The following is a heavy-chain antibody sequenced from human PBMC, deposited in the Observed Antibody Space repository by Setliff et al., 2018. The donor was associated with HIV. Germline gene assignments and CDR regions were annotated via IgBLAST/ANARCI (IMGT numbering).Heavy chain of an antibody. CDR2: IRYDGSDK. Sequence: GGSLRLSCEISGFTFSNYGMHWVRQAPGKGLEWVAFIRYDGSDKYYVDSVKGRFTVSRDNSKNTLSLQMNSLKTEDTAIYYCTTDLGSGRFSWNNNWGQGTLVTVSS. J-gene: IGHJ4*02. CDR3: TTDLGSGRFSWNNN. CDR1: GFTFSNYG. V-gene: IGHV3-30*02. D-gene: IGHD1-26*01.